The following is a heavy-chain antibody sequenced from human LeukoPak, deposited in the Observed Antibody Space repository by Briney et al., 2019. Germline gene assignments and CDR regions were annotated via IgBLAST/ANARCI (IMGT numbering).Heavy chain of an antibody. D-gene: IGHD5-12*01. V-gene: IGHV1-24*01. J-gene: IGHJ4*02. CDR2: FDPEDEEI. CDR1: GYTLSELS. Sequence: ASVTVSCKVSGYTLSELSIHWVRQAPGKGLEWMGGFDPEDEEIIYAQKFQDRVTMAEDTSTDTAYMELSSLRSEDTAVYYCARDNRGYSGYDLDYWGQGTLVTVSS. CDR3: ARDNRGYSGYDLDY.